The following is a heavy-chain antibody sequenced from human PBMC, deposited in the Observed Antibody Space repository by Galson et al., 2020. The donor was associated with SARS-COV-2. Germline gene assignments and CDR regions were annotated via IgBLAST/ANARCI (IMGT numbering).Heavy chain of an antibody. J-gene: IGHJ4*02. V-gene: IGHV1-24*01. CDR2: FEPEDGET. Sequence: ASVKVSCKVSGYTLTELSMHYVRQAPGKGLEWMGGFEPEDGETIYAQQFQGRVTMTEDKSTDTAYMELSSLRSEDTAVYYCATWPPYDVWRGYPDGFDYWGQGTLVTVSS. D-gene: IGHD3-3*01. CDR1: GYTLTELS. CDR3: ATWPPYDVWRGYPDGFDY.